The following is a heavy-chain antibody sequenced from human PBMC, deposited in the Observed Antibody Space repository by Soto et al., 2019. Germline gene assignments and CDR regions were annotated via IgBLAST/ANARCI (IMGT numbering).Heavy chain of an antibody. D-gene: IGHD5-12*01. V-gene: IGHV4-59*01. CDR2: IYYSWST. CDR1: GGSISSYY. J-gene: IGHJ4*02. Sequence: SETLSVTCTVSGGSISSYYWSWIRQPPGKGLEWIGYIYYSWSTNYNPFLKSRVTISVDTSKNQFSLKLSSVTAADTAVYYCASNRVATSPFFDYWGQGTLVTVYS. CDR3: ASNRVATSPFFDY.